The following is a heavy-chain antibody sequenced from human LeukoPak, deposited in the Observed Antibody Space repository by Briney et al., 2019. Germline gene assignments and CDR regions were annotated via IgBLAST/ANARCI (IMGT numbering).Heavy chain of an antibody. CDR1: GGSFSGYY. Sequence: SETLSLTCAVYGGSFSGYYWSWIRQPPGKGLEWIGEINHSGSTNYNPSLKSRVTISVDTSKNQFSLKLSSVTAADTAVYYCARAATYGSGKRGFDPWGQGTLVTVSS. V-gene: IGHV4-34*01. CDR3: ARAATYGSGKRGFDP. CDR2: INHSGST. D-gene: IGHD3-10*01. J-gene: IGHJ5*02.